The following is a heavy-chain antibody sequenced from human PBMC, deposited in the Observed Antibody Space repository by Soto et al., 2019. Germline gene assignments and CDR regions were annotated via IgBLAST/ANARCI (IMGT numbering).Heavy chain of an antibody. Sequence: QVQLQQWGAGLLKPSETLSLTCAVYGGSFSGYYWSWIRQPPGKGLEWIGEINHSGSTNYNPSLKSLVTISVXXSXNXXSLKLSSVTAADTAVYYCARGVYDILTGYLYYFDYWGQGTLVTVSS. D-gene: IGHD3-9*01. CDR2: INHSGST. CDR1: GGSFSGYY. CDR3: ARGVYDILTGYLYYFDY. J-gene: IGHJ4*02. V-gene: IGHV4-34*01.